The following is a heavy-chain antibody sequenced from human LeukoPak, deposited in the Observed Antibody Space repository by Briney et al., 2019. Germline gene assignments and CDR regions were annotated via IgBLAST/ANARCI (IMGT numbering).Heavy chain of an antibody. V-gene: IGHV3-48*01. J-gene: IGHJ1*01. Sequence: PGGSLRLSCAASGFTFSSYSMNWVRQAPGKGLEWVSYISSSSSTIYYADSVKGRFTISRDNAKNSLYLQMNSLRAEDTAVYYCARGWDYYDSSGSEYFQHWGQGTLVTVSS. CDR1: GFTFSSYS. CDR3: ARGWDYYDSSGSEYFQH. D-gene: IGHD3-22*01. CDR2: ISSSSSTI.